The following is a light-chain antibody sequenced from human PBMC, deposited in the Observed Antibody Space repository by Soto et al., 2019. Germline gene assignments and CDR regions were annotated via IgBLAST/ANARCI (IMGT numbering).Light chain of an antibody. CDR2: EVS. J-gene: IGLJ2*01. CDR1: SSDVGDYNY. Sequence: QSALTQPPSASGSPGQSVTISCTGTSSDVGDYNYVSWYQQHPGQAPKLMIYEVSKRPSGVPDRFSGSKSGNTASLTVSGLQAEDEADYYCSSDAGSNKLVFGGGTKLTVL. V-gene: IGLV2-8*01. CDR3: SSDAGSNKLV.